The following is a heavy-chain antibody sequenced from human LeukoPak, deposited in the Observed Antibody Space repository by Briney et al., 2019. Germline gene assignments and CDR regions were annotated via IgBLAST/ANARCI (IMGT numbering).Heavy chain of an antibody. CDR2: INSDGSST. Sequence: GGSLRLSCAASGFTFGSYWMHWVRQAPGKGLVWVSRINSDGSSTSYADSVKGRFTISRDNAKNTLYLQMNSLRAEDTAVYYCAREDIVVVPAMGYWGQGTLVTVSS. D-gene: IGHD2-2*01. J-gene: IGHJ4*02. CDR1: GFTFGSYW. V-gene: IGHV3-74*01. CDR3: AREDIVVVPAMGY.